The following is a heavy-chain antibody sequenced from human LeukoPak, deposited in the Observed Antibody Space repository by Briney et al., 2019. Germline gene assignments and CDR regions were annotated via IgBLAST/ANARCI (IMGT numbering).Heavy chain of an antibody. Sequence: ASVKVSCKASRYTFTDYYIHWVRQAPGQGLEWMGWLNPNSGGTNYAQKFQGRVTMTRDTSISTAYMNLNRLRSDDTAMYYCARGGRGGSNHFDYWGQGTLVTVSS. D-gene: IGHD1-26*01. V-gene: IGHV1-2*02. CDR1: RYTFTDYY. CDR3: ARGGRGGSNHFDY. CDR2: LNPNSGGT. J-gene: IGHJ4*02.